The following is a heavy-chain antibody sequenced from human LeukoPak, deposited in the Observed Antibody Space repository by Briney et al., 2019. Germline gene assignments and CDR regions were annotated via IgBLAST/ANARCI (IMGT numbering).Heavy chain of an antibody. CDR1: GFTFSSYA. Sequence: GASLRLSCAASGFTFSSYAMSWVRQAPGKGLEWVSAISGSGGSTYYADSVKGRFTISRDNSKNTLYLQMNSLGAEDTAVYYCAKSKDYGDYGNPFDYWGQGTLVTVSS. D-gene: IGHD4-17*01. CDR2: ISGSGGST. J-gene: IGHJ4*02. CDR3: AKSKDYGDYGNPFDY. V-gene: IGHV3-23*01.